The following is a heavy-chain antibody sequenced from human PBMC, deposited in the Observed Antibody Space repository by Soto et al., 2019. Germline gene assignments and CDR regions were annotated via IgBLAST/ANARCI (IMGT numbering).Heavy chain of an antibody. J-gene: IGHJ4*02. CDR2: ISYDGSNK. V-gene: IGHV3-30*18. CDR3: AKDHSDNWNLPHY. CDR1: GFTFSSYG. Sequence: PGGSLRLSCAASGFTFSSYGMHWVRQAPGKGLEWVAVISYDGSNKYYADSVKGRFTISRDNSKNTLYLQMNSLRAEDTAVYYCAKDHSDNWNLPHYWGQGTLVTVSS. D-gene: IGHD1-7*01.